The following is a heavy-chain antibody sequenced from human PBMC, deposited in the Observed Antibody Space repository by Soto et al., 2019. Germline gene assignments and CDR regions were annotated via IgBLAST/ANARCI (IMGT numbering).Heavy chain of an antibody. Sequence: PGGSLRLSCAASGFTFSTYDMHWVRQAPGKGLEWVSTVTGSGGSAYYADSVQGRFTISRDNSKNTVYLQMNSLRADDTAIYYCAKDRTTMYDGFDIWGQGTMVTVSS. CDR3: AKDRTTMYDGFDI. CDR2: VTGSGGSA. CDR1: GFTFSTYD. J-gene: IGHJ3*02. V-gene: IGHV3-23*01. D-gene: IGHD1-1*01.